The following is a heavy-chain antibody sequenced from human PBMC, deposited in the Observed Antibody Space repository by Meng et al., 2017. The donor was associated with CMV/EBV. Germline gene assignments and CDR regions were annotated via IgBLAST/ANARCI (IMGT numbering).Heavy chain of an antibody. Sequence: LRLSCAVYGGSFSGYYWSWIRQPPGKGLEWIGEINHSGSTNYNPSLKSRVTISVDTSKNQFSLKLSSVTAADTAVYYCARRDGYKGGLDYWGQGTLVTVSS. CDR3: ARRDGYKGGLDY. D-gene: IGHD5-24*01. CDR2: INHSGST. CDR1: GGSFSGYY. V-gene: IGHV4-34*01. J-gene: IGHJ4*02.